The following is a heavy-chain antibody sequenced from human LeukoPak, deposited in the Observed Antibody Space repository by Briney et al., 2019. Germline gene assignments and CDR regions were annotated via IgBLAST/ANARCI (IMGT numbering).Heavy chain of an antibody. CDR2: INPNSGAT. CDR3: ARDVGGSGNRFDP. D-gene: IGHD3-10*01. V-gene: IGHV1-2*02. Sequence: ASVKVSCKASGYTFTGYYIHWVRQAPGRGHEWLGWINPNSGATKYAQQFQGRVAMTSDTSISTAHMELSSLTSDDTAVYHCARDVGGSGNRFDPWGQGTLVTVSS. J-gene: IGHJ5*02. CDR1: GYTFTGYY.